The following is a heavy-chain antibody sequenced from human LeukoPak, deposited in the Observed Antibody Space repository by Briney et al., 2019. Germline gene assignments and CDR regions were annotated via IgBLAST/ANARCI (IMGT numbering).Heavy chain of an antibody. V-gene: IGHV3-23*01. Sequence: GSLRLSCAASGFTFSSYAMSWVRQAPGKGLEWVSAISGSGGSTYYADSVKGRFTISRDNSKNTLYLQMNSLRAEDTAVYYCAKPYSSGWYRSIDDYRGQGTLVTVSS. CDR2: ISGSGGST. J-gene: IGHJ4*02. D-gene: IGHD6-19*01. CDR3: AKPYSSGWYRSIDDY. CDR1: GFTFSSYA.